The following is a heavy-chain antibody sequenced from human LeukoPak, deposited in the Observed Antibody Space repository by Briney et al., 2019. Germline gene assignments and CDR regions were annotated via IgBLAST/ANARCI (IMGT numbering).Heavy chain of an antibody. D-gene: IGHD6-6*01. CDR2: IKEDGSEK. J-gene: IGHJ6*03. V-gene: IGHV3-7*01. CDR1: GFTFSSYW. Sequence: GGSLRVYCAASGFTFSSYWMNWVRQAPGKGLEWVANIKEDGSEKYYVDSVKGRFTISRDNAKNTLYLQMNSLRAEDTAVYYCARPRQYSSSNRDYNYFYMDVWGKGTTVTVSS. CDR3: ARPRQYSSSNRDYNYFYMDV.